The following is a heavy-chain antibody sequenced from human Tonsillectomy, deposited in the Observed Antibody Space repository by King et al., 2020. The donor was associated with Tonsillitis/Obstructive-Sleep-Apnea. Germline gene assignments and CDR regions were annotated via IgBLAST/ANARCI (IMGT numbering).Heavy chain of an antibody. CDR3: ARDQAVTSSPGMDV. Sequence: VQLVESGGGLVQPGGSLRLSCAASGFTFSSYAMSWVRQAPGKGLEWVSGISGSGGSTYYADSVKGRFTISSDNSKNTLYLQMNSLRAEETAVYYCARDQAVTSSPGMDVWGKGTTVTVSS. D-gene: IGHD4-17*01. V-gene: IGHV3-23*04. CDR2: ISGSGGST. J-gene: IGHJ6*04. CDR1: GFTFSSYA.